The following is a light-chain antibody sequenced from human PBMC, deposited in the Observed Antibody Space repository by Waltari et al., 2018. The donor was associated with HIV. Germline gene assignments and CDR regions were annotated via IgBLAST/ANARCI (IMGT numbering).Light chain of an antibody. CDR1: NIGIKS. CDR2: DDS. V-gene: IGLV3-21*01. J-gene: IGLJ3*02. CDR3: QLWDSFSDHWV. Sequence: SYVLTQPPSVSVAPGKTARITCGGDNIGIKSVHWYQQKPGQAPVLVVYDDSDRRSGIPERFSGSNSGDTATLTISRVGAGDEADYYCQLWDSFSDHWVFGGGTKLTVL.